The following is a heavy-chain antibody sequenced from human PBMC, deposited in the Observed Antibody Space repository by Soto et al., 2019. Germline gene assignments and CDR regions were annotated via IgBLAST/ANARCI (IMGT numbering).Heavy chain of an antibody. J-gene: IGHJ4*02. V-gene: IGHV3-64D*06. CDR2: ISSNGGST. Sequence: GGSLRLSCSASGFTFSSYAMHWVRQAPGKGLEYVSAISSNGGSTYYADSVKGRFTISRDNSKGTLYRQMSSVGAAGTAVYYCVKGWIRYCSSTSCAPRFDYWGQGTLVTVSS. CDR1: GFTFSSYA. D-gene: IGHD2-2*01. CDR3: VKGWIRYCSSTSCAPRFDY.